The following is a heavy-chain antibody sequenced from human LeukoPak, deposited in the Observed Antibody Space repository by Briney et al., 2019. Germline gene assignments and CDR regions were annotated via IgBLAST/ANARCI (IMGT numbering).Heavy chain of an antibody. J-gene: IGHJ5*02. CDR3: ARGPEYVYNWFDP. V-gene: IGHV4-34*01. Sequence: SETLSLTCAVYGGSFSGYYWSWIRQPPGKGLEWIGEINHSGSTNYNPSLKSRVTISVDTSKNQFSLKLSSVTAADTAVYYCARGPEYVYNWFDPWGQGTLVTVSS. CDR2: INHSGST. D-gene: IGHD3-16*01. CDR1: GGSFSGYY.